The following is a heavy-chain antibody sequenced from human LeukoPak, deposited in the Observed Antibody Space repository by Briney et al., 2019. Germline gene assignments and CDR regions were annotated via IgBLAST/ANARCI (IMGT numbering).Heavy chain of an antibody. CDR3: ARANTLHCSGGSCYFGPPDY. CDR2: MNPNSGNS. V-gene: IGHV1-8*01. J-gene: IGHJ4*02. D-gene: IGHD2-15*01. Sequence: GASVKVSCKASGYTFTSYDINWVRQATGQGLEWMGWMNPNSGNSGYAQKFQGRVTMTRNTSISTAYMELSSLRSEDTAVYYCARANTLHCSGGSCYFGPPDYWGQGTLVTVSS. CDR1: GYTFTSYD.